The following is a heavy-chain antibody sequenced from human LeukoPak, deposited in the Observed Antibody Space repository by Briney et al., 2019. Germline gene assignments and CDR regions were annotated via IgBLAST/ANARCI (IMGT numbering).Heavy chain of an antibody. CDR2: TYPGDSNT. V-gene: IGHV5-51*01. J-gene: IGHJ5*02. Sequence: GESLKISCKGSGYSFTNNWIGWVRQMPGKGLEWMGITYPGDSNTRYSPSFQGQVAISADKSISSAYLQWSSLKASDTAMYYCVRSPACSSGTCYPNWFDPWGQGTLVTVSS. CDR3: VRSPACSSGTCYPNWFDP. D-gene: IGHD2-15*01. CDR1: GYSFTNNW.